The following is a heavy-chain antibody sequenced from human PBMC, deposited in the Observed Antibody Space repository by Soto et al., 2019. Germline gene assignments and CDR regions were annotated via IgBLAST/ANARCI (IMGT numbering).Heavy chain of an antibody. J-gene: IGHJ4*02. CDR1: GFIFSTYS. CDR3: ARVAVTSFFDY. CDR2: ISSSSSLI. D-gene: IGHD2-21*02. V-gene: IGHV3-48*02. Sequence: EVQLVESGGGLVQPGGSLRVSCAASGFIFSTYSMNWVRQAPGKGLEWVSYISSSSSLIYYADSVKGRFTISRDNARNSLDLQMNSLRDEDTAVYHCARVAVTSFFDYWGQGTLVTVSS.